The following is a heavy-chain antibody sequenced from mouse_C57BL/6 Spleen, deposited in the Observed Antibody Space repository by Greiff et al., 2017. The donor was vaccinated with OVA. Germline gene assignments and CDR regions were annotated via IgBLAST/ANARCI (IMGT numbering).Heavy chain of an antibody. V-gene: IGHV1-42*01. CDR3: ARKGKLGFAY. CDR2: INPSTGGT. CDR1: GYSFTGYY. J-gene: IGHJ3*01. Sequence: EVQLQQSGPELVKPGASVKISCKASGYSFTGYYMNWVKQSPEKSLEWIGEINPSTGGTTYNQKFKAKATLTVDKSSSTAYMQLKSLTSEDSAVYYCARKGKLGFAYWGQGTLVTVSA.